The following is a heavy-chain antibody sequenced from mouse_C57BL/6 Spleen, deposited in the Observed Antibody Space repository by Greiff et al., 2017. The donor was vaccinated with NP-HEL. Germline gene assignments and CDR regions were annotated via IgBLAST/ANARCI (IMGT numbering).Heavy chain of an antibody. CDR2: IYPGDGDT. Sequence: QVHVKQSGAELVKPGASVKISCKASGYAFSSYWMNWVKQRPGKGLEWIGQIYPGDGDTNYNGKFKGKATLTADKSSSTAYMQLSSLTSEDSAVYFCARSSYDYLFDYWGQGTTLTVSS. D-gene: IGHD2-4*01. J-gene: IGHJ2*01. V-gene: IGHV1-80*01. CDR3: ARSSYDYLFDY. CDR1: GYAFSSYW.